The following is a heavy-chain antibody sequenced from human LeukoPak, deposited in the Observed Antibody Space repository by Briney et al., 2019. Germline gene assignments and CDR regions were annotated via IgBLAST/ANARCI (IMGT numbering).Heavy chain of an antibody. J-gene: IGHJ3*02. V-gene: IGHV3-9*01. CDR3: AKDLMAMVRFGAFDI. CDR2: ISWNSGSI. Sequence: PGGSLRLSCAASGFTFDDYAMHWVRQAPGKGLEWVSGISWNSGSIGYADSVKGRFTISRDNAKNSLYLQMNSLRAEDTALYYCAKDLMAMVRFGAFDIWGQGTMVTVSS. D-gene: IGHD5-18*01. CDR1: GFTFDDYA.